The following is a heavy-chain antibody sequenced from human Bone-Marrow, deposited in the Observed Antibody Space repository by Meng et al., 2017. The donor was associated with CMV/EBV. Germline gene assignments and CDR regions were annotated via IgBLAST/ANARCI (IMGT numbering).Heavy chain of an antibody. CDR2: INPNSGGT. Sequence: ASLKVSCKASGYTFTGYYMHWVRQAPGQGLEWMGWINPNSGGTNYAQKFQGRVTMTRDTSISTAYMELSRLRSDDTAVYYCAREGDSYSSGWYSVAYWGQGTLVTVSS. J-gene: IGHJ4*02. CDR3: AREGDSYSSGWYSVAY. CDR1: GYTFTGYY. D-gene: IGHD6-19*01. V-gene: IGHV1-2*02.